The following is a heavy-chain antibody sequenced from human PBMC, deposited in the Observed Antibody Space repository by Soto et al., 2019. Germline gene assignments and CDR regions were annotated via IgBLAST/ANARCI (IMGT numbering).Heavy chain of an antibody. CDR3: ANATPNGGWFYPFDS. CDR1: GFYLVHYA. D-gene: IGHD6-19*01. CDR2: VSGMGNST. Sequence: GGSLRLSCAASGFYLVHYAMNWVRHAPGQGVEWVSGVSGMGNSTYYADSVKGRFTISRDNSRDTLFLQMNSLTADDTDVYYCANATPNGGWFYPFDSWGQGALVTVSS. J-gene: IGHJ4*02. V-gene: IGHV3-23*01.